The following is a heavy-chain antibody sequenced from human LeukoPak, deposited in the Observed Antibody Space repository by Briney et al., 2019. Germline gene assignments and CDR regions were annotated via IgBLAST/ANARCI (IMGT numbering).Heavy chain of an antibody. Sequence: PSETLSLTCTVSGGSISSGGYYWSWIRQHPGKGLEWIGYIYYSGSATYSPSLKSRVTISVDMSKNQFSLKLSSVTAADTAVYYCARDGSNWSNDYYHGVDVWGQGTTVTVSS. D-gene: IGHD4-11*01. CDR3: ARDGSNWSNDYYHGVDV. J-gene: IGHJ6*02. CDR2: IYYSGSA. V-gene: IGHV4-61*08. CDR1: GGSISSGGYY.